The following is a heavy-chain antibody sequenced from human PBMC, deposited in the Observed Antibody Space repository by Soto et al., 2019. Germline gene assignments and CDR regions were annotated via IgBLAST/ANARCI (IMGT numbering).Heavy chain of an antibody. CDR1: GYSFTDYH. CDR3: ARGDSTDCSNGVCSFFYNHDMDV. D-gene: IGHD2-8*01. Sequence: ASVKVSCKASGYSFTDYHIHWVRQAPGQGLEWLGRINPKSGGTSTAQKFQGWVTMTTDTSISTASMELSRLTSDDTAIYYCARGDSTDCSNGVCSFFYNHDMDVWGQGATVTVSS. V-gene: IGHV1-2*04. J-gene: IGHJ6*02. CDR2: INPKSGGT.